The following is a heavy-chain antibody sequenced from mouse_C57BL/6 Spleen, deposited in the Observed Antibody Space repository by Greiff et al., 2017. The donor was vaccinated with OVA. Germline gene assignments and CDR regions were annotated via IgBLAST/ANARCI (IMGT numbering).Heavy chain of an antibody. J-gene: IGHJ1*03. CDR3: ARRKVGWYFDV. CDR2: IYPSDSET. V-gene: IGHV1-61*01. Sequence: QVQLQQPGAELVRPGSSVKLSCKASGYTFTSYWMDWVKQRPGQGLEWIGNIYPSDSETHYNQKFKDKATLTVDKSSSTAYMQLSSLTSEDSAVYYCARRKVGWYFDVWGTGTTVTVSS. CDR1: GYTFTSYW.